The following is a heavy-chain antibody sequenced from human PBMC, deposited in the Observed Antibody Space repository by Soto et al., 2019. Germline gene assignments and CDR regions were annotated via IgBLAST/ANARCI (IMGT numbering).Heavy chain of an antibody. CDR2: ISGSGDST. CDR1: GFTFSSYA. V-gene: IGHV3-23*01. J-gene: IGHJ4*02. CDR3: AKGRYGYTYGSFDH. D-gene: IGHD5-18*01. Sequence: GSLRLSCAASGFTFSSYAMTWVRQAPGKGLEWVSGISGSGDSTYFPDSVKGRFTISRDNSKNTLNLQMKSLRAEDTAVYYCAKGRYGYTYGSFDHWGQGTLVTVSS.